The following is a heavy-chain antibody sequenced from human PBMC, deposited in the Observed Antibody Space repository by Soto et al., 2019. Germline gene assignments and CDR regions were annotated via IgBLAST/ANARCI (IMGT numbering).Heavy chain of an antibody. CDR1: VFTFISDA. V-gene: IGHV3-23*01. D-gene: IGHD3-10*01. J-gene: IGHJ6*02. Sequence: GGSLSLSCAYSVFTFISDAMSWVRQPPGKGLEWVSAISGSGGSTYYADSVKGRFTISRDNSKNTLYRQMNSLRAEDTAVYYCATDRGRRGYGSGSYYRYYYYGMDVWGQGTTVTVSS. CDR2: ISGSGGST. CDR3: ATDRGRRGYGSGSYYRYYYYGMDV.